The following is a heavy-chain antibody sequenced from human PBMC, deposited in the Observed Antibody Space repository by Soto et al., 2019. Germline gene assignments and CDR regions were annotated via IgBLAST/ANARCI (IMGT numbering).Heavy chain of an antibody. V-gene: IGHV1-24*01. CDR1: GYTLTELS. CDR3: ATVTSDSSGLTFDY. D-gene: IGHD3-22*01. CDR2: FDPEDGET. Sequence: ASVKVSCKVSGYTLTELSMHWVRQAPGKGLEWMGGFDPEDGETIYAQKFQGRVTMTEDTSTDTAYMELSSLRSEDTAVYYCATVTSDSSGLTFDYWGQGTLVTVSS. J-gene: IGHJ4*02.